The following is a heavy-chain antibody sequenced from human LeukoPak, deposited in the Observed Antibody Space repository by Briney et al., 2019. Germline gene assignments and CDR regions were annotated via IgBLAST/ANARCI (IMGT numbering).Heavy chain of an antibody. D-gene: IGHD3-10*01. CDR2: ISSSGCST. V-gene: IGHV3-23*01. CDR1: VFTFSSYA. Sequence: GGSLRLSCASSVFTFSSYAMSWVRQAPGKGLEWVSAISSSGCSTYYADSVKGRSTISRDNSKNTLYLQMNSLRAEDTAVYYCAKDEGYYGSGSYPDYWGQGTLVTVSS. CDR3: AKDEGYYGSGSYPDY. J-gene: IGHJ4*02.